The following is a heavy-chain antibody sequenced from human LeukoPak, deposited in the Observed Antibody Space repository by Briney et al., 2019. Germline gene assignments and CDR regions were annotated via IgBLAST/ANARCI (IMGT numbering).Heavy chain of an antibody. CDR2: IIGSAANT. D-gene: IGHD3-10*01. CDR1: GLTVSSYG. Sequence: GGSLRLSCGASGLTVSSYGMSWVRQAPGKGLEWVSTIIGSAANTYYADSVKGRFTISRDDSKNTVYLQMNSLRAEDTAVYSCAKYTSGTSYRGLDQWGQGTLVTVSS. CDR3: AKYTSGTSYRGLDQ. J-gene: IGHJ4*02. V-gene: IGHV3-23*01.